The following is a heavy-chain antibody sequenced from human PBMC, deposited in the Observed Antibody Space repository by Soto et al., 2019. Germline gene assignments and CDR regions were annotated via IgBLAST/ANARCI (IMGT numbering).Heavy chain of an antibody. Sequence: QVQLQESGPGLVKPSETLSLTCTVSVASVNTGSYYWSWIRQPPGKGLEWLGYIFHSGTTNYNHSLQSRVTISLHTCKNQVSRNLTSVTAADTAVYCCARVSMPFYYHTSGQSYYDYWGQGTLVTVSS. CDR3: ARVSMPFYYHTSGQSYYDY. V-gene: IGHV4-61*01. CDR2: IFHSGTT. J-gene: IGHJ4*02. CDR1: VASVNTGSYY. D-gene: IGHD3-22*01.